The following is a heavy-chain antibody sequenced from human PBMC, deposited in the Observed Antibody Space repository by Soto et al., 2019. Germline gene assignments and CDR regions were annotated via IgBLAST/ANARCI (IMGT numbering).Heavy chain of an antibody. J-gene: IGHJ4*02. V-gene: IGHV1-58*02. Sequence: QMQLVQSGPEVKKPGTSVKVSCKASGFTFTSSAMQWVRLARGQRLEWIGWIVVGSGNTNYAQKFQERVTITRDMSTSTAYMELSSLRSEDTAVYYCAAITHDSSGYYRLFDYWGQGTLVTVSS. CDR1: GFTFTSSA. D-gene: IGHD3-22*01. CDR2: IVVGSGNT. CDR3: AAITHDSSGYYRLFDY.